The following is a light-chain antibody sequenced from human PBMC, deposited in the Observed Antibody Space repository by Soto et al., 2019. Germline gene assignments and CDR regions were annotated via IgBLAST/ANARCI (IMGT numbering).Light chain of an antibody. CDR2: DAS. J-gene: IGKJ3*01. V-gene: IGKV1-33*01. Sequence: DIQMTQSPSSLSASVGDRVTITCQASQDISNYLNWYQQKPGKAPKLLIYDASNLETGVPSRFSGSGSGTDVTFTISSLQPEDIATCYCQQYDNLLPFTFGPGTKVDIK. CDR3: QQYDNLLPFT. CDR1: QDISNY.